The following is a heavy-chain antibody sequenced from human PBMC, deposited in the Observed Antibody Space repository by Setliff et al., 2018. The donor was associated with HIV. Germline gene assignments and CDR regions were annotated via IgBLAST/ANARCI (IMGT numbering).Heavy chain of an antibody. J-gene: IGHJ3*01. CDR1: EFTFSSYA. Sequence: SLRLSCVASEFTFSSYAMNWVRQAPGKGLEWVSTISGSGGTKYYADSVKGRFTISRDNSKNTLYLRMDSLRAEDTAIYYCAKDSRRGDAYNVGVFDFWGQGTMVTVS. D-gene: IGHD3-10*01. V-gene: IGHV3-23*01. CDR3: AKDSRRGDAYNVGVFDF. CDR2: ISGSGGTK.